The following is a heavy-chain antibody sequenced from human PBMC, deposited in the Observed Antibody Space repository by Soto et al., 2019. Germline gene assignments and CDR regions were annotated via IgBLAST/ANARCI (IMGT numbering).Heavy chain of an antibody. CDR1: GGSISSSSYY. CDR2: IYYSGST. J-gene: IGHJ6*03. V-gene: IGHV4-39*01. CDR3: ARFTIFGVVIHYDMDV. D-gene: IGHD3-3*01. Sequence: ASETLSLTCTVSGGSISSSSYYWGWIRQPPGKGLEWVGSIYYSGSTYYNPSLKSRVTISVDTSKNQFSLKLSSVTAADTAVYYCARFTIFGVVIHYDMDVWGKGTTVTVSS.